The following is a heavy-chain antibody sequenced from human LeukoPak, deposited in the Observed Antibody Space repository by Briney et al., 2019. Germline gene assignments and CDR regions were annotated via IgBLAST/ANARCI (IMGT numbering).Heavy chain of an antibody. D-gene: IGHD3-22*01. CDR2: ISGSGGNT. CDR1: GFTFSSYG. J-gene: IGHJ4*02. V-gene: IGHV3-23*01. CDR3: AKYYYDSSGFWSPFDY. Sequence: PGGSLRLSCAASGFTFSSYGMSWVRQAPGKGLEWVSAISGSGGNTYYADSVKGRFTISRDNSKNTLYLQMNSLRAEDTAVYYCAKYYYDSSGFWSPFDYWGQGTLVTVSS.